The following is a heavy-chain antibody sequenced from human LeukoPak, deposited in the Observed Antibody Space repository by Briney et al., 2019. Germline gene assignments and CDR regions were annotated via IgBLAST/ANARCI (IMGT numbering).Heavy chain of an antibody. J-gene: IGHJ4*02. CDR2: MNGDGSTI. CDR3: ARAGNYYFEY. D-gene: IGHD1-1*01. V-gene: IGHV3-74*01. CDR1: GFTFSTSW. Sequence: GGSLRLSCAASGFTFSTSWVHWVRQAPGKGLVRVSRMNGDGSTINYADSVKGRFTISRDNAKNTLYLQMNSLRADDTAVYYCARAGNYYFEYWGQGTLVTVSS.